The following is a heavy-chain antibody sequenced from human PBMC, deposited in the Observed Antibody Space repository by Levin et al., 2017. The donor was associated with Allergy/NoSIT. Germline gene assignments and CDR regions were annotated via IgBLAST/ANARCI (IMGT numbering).Heavy chain of an antibody. CDR1: GFTFDDYA. J-gene: IGHJ6*02. Sequence: LSLTCAASGFTFDDYAMHWVRQAPGKGLEWVSGISWNSGSIGYADSVKGRFTISRDNAKNSLYLQMNSLRAEDTALYYCAKDTGAGYYYYYGMDVWGQGTTVTVSS. V-gene: IGHV3-9*01. D-gene: IGHD6-19*01. CDR2: ISWNSGSI. CDR3: AKDTGAGYYYYYGMDV.